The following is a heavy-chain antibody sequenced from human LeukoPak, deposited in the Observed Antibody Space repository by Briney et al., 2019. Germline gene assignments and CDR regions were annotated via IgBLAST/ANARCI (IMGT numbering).Heavy chain of an antibody. D-gene: IGHD6-6*01. J-gene: IGHJ5*02. CDR2: ISAYNGNT. V-gene: IGHV1-18*01. CDR1: GYTFTTYG. Sequence: ASVKVSCKASGYTFTTYGINWVRQAPGQGLEWMGWISAYNGNTNYAQNLQGRVTLTTDTSAGTAYMELRSLRSDDTAVYYCARDLIAARPGWFDPWGQGTLVTVSS. CDR3: ARDLIAARPGWFDP.